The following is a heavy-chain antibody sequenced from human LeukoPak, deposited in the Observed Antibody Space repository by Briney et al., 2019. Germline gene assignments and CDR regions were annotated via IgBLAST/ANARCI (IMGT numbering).Heavy chain of an antibody. V-gene: IGHV1-46*01. CDR2: INPSGGST. J-gene: IGHJ4*02. Sequence: GRSLRLSCAASGFTFSSYAMHWVRQAPGQGLEWMGGINPSGGSTSYAQKFQGRLTMTRDTSTSTVYMELSSLRSEDTAVYYCARDRGEGYYFDYWGQGTLVTVSS. D-gene: IGHD3-10*01. CDR3: ARDRGEGYYFDY. CDR1: GFTFSSYA.